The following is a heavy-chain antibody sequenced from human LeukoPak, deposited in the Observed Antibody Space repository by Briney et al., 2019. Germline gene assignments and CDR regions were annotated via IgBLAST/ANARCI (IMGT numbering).Heavy chain of an antibody. CDR2: ISGSGGST. CDR3: AKLNPAGYCTNGVCSSNFDY. V-gene: IGHV3-23*01. CDR1: GFTFSSYW. D-gene: IGHD2-8*01. Sequence: GSLRLSCAASGFTFSSYWMSWVRQAPGKGLEWVSAISGSGGSTYYADSVKGRFTISRDNSKNTLYLQMNSLRAEDTAVYYCAKLNPAGYCTNGVCSSNFDYWGQGTLVTVSS. J-gene: IGHJ4*02.